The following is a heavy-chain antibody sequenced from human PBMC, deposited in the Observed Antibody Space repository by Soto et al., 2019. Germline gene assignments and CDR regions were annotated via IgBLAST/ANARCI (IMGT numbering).Heavy chain of an antibody. CDR2: IWYDGSNK. CDR3: AGVELLSY. CDR1: GFTFRSYG. D-gene: IGHD3-10*01. Sequence: QVQLVESGGGVVQPGRSLRLSCAASGFTFRSYGMQRVRQAPDKGLEWVAVIWYDGSNKYYADSVKGRFTISRDNSKNTLYLKMNSLRAEDTAVYYCAGVELLSYWGQGTLVTVSS. J-gene: IGHJ4*02. V-gene: IGHV3-33*01.